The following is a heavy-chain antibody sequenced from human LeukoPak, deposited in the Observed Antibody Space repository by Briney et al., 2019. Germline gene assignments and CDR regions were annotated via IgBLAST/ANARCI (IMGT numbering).Heavy chain of an antibody. CDR3: ARVIRTAVYSIQYYYYYMDV. J-gene: IGHJ6*03. CDR2: IYYSGST. Sequence: SETLSLTCTVSGGSVSSYYWSWIRQPPGKGLEWIGYIYYSGSTNYNPSLKSRVTISVDTSKNQFSLKLSSVTAADTAVYYCARVIRTAVYSIQYYYYYMDVWGKGTTVTVSS. CDR1: GGSVSSYY. D-gene: IGHD5-12*01. V-gene: IGHV4-59*02.